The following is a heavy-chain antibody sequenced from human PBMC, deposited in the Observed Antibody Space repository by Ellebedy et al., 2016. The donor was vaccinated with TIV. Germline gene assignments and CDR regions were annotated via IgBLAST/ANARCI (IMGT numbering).Heavy chain of an antibody. CDR1: GYIFTDYF. V-gene: IGHV1-2*02. J-gene: IGHJ5*02. CDR2: IKPNNGGP. Sequence: AASVKVSCKTSGYIFTDYFIHWVRQAPGQGLEWMGWIKPNNGGPEYAQKFQGRVTLTTDPSISTAYMELSRLTSDHTAVYYCARDTGSYPNWIDPWGQGTLVTVSS. CDR3: ARDTGSYPNWIDP. D-gene: IGHD1-26*01.